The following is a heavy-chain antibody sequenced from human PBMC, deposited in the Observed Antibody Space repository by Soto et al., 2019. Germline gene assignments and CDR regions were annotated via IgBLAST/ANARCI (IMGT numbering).Heavy chain of an antibody. CDR3: ARVRLRVNWYVAL. Sequence: QMQLVESGGDLVKPGGSLRLSCDASGFTFGDYYMSWIRQVPGQGLEWLAFISSSGSSTKYSDTMRGRLTVSRDNGQNALYLQLNRLRVDDTGVYYCARVRLRVNWYVALWCRGTMVPVSA. V-gene: IGHV3-11*05. J-gene: IGHJ2*01. CDR1: GFTFGDYY. D-gene: IGHD2-21*01. CDR2: ISSSGSST.